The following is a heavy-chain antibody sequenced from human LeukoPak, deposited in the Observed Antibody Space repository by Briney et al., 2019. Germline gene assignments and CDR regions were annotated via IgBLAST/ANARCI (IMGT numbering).Heavy chain of an antibody. D-gene: IGHD3-10*01. CDR1: GFTFRSYA. J-gene: IGHJ4*02. CDR2: ISGSGGST. Sequence: GGSLRLSCAASGFTFRSYAMSWVRQAPGKGLERVSAISGSGGSTYYADSVKGRFTISRDNSKNTLYLQMNSLRAEDTAVYYCAKGRITMVRGGRAGDDYWGQGTLVTVSS. CDR3: AKGRITMVRGGRAGDDY. V-gene: IGHV3-23*01.